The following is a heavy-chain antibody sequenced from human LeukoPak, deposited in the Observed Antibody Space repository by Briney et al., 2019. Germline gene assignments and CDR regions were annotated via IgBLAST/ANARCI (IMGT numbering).Heavy chain of an antibody. CDR3: ARANAIPYCSSTSSYTNPAEYFQH. D-gene: IGHD2-2*02. Sequence: SETLSLTCAVSGGSISSSNWWSWVRQPPGKGLEWIGEIYHSGSTNYNPSLKSRVTISVDKSKNQFSLKLSSVTAADTAVYYCARANAIPYCSSTSSYTNPAEYFQHWGQGTLVTVSS. CDR1: GGSISSSNW. V-gene: IGHV4-4*02. J-gene: IGHJ1*01. CDR2: IYHSGST.